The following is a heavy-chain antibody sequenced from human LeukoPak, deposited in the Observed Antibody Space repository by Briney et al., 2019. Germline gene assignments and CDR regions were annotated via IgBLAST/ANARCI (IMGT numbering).Heavy chain of an antibody. CDR1: GFIFSSYG. CDR3: ARVYYGSGSLYYYYYYMDV. J-gene: IGHJ6*03. D-gene: IGHD3-10*01. Sequence: PGGSLRLSCAASGFIFSSYGMHWVRQAPGKGLEWVAFIRYDGSNKYYADSVKGRFTISRDNSKNTLYLQMDSLRAEDTAVYYCARVYYGSGSLYYYYYYMDVWGKGTTVIISS. V-gene: IGHV3-30*02. CDR2: IRYDGSNK.